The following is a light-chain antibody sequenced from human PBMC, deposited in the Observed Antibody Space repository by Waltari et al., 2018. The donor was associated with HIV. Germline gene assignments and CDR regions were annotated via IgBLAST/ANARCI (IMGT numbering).Light chain of an antibody. J-gene: IGKJ5*01. CDR1: QSVSSSY. CDR2: DAS. Sequence: DIVLTQSPGTLSLSPGQRANLSCRASQSVSSSYLAWYQQKPGQAPRLLIYDASNRATGIPDRFSDSGSGTDFTLTISRLEPEDFAVYYCQHYGSSQITFGQGTRLEIK. V-gene: IGKV3-20*01. CDR3: QHYGSSQIT.